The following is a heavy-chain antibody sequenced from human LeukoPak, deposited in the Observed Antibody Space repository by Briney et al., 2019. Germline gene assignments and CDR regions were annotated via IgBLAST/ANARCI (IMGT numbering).Heavy chain of an antibody. J-gene: IGHJ6*02. D-gene: IGHD5-18*01. Sequence: GGSLRLSCAVSGFTFSSHDLHWVRQAAGKGLEWVSTIGTTGDTFCPDSVKGRFTISRESAKSSLYLQMNSLRAGDTAVYYCARDLRGYRYGGYPYFYGMDVWGQGTTVTVSS. CDR3: ARDLRGYRYGGYPYFYGMDV. V-gene: IGHV3-13*01. CDR2: IGTTGDT. CDR1: GFTFSSHD.